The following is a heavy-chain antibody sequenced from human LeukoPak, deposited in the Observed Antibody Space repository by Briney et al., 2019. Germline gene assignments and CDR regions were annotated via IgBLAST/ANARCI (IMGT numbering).Heavy chain of an antibody. Sequence: PGGSLRLSCAASGFTFSSYAMSWVRQAPGEWLEWVSAISGSGGSTYYADSVKGRFTISRDNSKNTLYLQMNSLRAEDTAVYYCAKALEVVGPSYYYYGMDVWGQGTTVTVSS. CDR2: ISGSGGST. J-gene: IGHJ6*02. CDR3: AKALEVVGPSYYYYGMDV. D-gene: IGHD2-15*01. CDR1: GFTFSSYA. V-gene: IGHV3-23*01.